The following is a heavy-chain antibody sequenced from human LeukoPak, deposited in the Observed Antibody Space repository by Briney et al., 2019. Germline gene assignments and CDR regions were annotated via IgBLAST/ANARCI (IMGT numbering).Heavy chain of an antibody. J-gene: IGHJ4*02. CDR3: ASYCSSTSCQRFDY. D-gene: IGHD2-2*01. V-gene: IGHV4-61*01. CDR2: IYYSGST. CDR1: GVSVSSGSYY. Sequence: SETLSLTCTVSGVSVSSGSYYWSWLRQPPGKGLEWIGCIYYSGSTNYNPSLKSRVTISVDTSKNQFSLKLSSVTAADTAVYYCASYCSSTSCQRFDYWGQGTLVTVSS.